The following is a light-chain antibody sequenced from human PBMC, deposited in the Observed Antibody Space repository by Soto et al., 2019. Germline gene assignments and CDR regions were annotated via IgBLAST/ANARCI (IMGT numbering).Light chain of an antibody. V-gene: IGKV3-11*01. J-gene: IGKJ1*01. CDR3: QQRSAWTRT. Sequence: EIVLTQSPVTLSLSPGERATLSCRASQSIGTYLAWYQQKPDQAPRLLIYHASNRATGIPARFSGSGSGTHSTIPISSLEPEDFAVYYCQQRSAWTRTFGQGTKVEVK. CDR2: HAS. CDR1: QSIGTY.